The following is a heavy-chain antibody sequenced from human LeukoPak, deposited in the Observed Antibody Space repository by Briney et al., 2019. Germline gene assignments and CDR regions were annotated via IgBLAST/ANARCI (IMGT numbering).Heavy chain of an antibody. V-gene: IGHV1-2*02. CDR2: INPNSGGT. J-gene: IGHJ4*02. D-gene: IGHD3-9*01. CDR1: GDTFTDYH. Sequence: ASLKDSCKTIGDTFTDYHIHRLRQAPGQGLQWMGWINPNSGGTILAQKFQGRVTMTRDTSIKTAYMDLTSLKSDDTAVYYCARDWGPTGLDYWGQGTLVTIS. CDR3: ARDWGPTGLDY.